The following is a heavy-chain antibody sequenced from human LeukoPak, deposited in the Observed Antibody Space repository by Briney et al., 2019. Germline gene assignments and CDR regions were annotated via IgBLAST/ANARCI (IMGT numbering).Heavy chain of an antibody. Sequence: ESGPTLVNPTQTLTLTCTFSGFSLSTSGVGVAWIRQPPGKALEWLARIDWDDDKYYSTSLKTRLTISKDTSKNQVVLTMTNMDPVDTATYYCARIATYDILTGYYDDYWGQGTLVTVSS. D-gene: IGHD3-9*01. J-gene: IGHJ4*02. CDR3: ARIATYDILTGYYDDY. V-gene: IGHV2-70*11. CDR2: IDWDDDK. CDR1: GFSLSTSGVG.